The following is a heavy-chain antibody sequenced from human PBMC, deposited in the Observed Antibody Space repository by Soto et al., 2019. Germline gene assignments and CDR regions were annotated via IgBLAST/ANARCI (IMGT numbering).Heavy chain of an antibody. CDR3: AREYCSSTSCYFPDY. J-gene: IGHJ4*02. Sequence: ASVKVSCKASGDTFTTYGISWVRQAPGQGLEWMGWISAYNGNTNYIQKLQGRVTMTTDTSTSTAYMELRSLRSDDTAVYYCAREYCSSTSCYFPDYWGQGTLVTVSS. CDR2: ISAYNGNT. CDR1: GDTFTTYG. V-gene: IGHV1-18*01. D-gene: IGHD2-2*01.